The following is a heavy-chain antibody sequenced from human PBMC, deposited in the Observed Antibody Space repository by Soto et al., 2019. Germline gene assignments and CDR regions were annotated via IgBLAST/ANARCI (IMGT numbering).Heavy chain of an antibody. Sequence: QVQLVESGEGVVQPGRSLRLSSAASGFTFSSYGMHWVRQAPGKGLEWVAVISYDGSNKYYADSVKGRFTISRDNSKNTLYLQMNSLRAEDTAVYYCAKDMVRGVITYYYYGMDVWGQGTTVTVSS. J-gene: IGHJ6*02. CDR3: AKDMVRGVITYYYYGMDV. CDR1: GFTFSSYG. D-gene: IGHD3-10*01. CDR2: ISYDGSNK. V-gene: IGHV3-30*18.